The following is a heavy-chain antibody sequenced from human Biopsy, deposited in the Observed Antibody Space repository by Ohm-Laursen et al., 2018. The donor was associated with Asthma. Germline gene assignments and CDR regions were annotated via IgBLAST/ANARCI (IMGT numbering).Heavy chain of an antibody. CDR3: ARGYSGSDRIVYYYSGLEV. D-gene: IGHD5-12*01. J-gene: IGHJ6*02. CDR1: GYTFINYA. V-gene: IGHV1-3*01. CDR2: INAANGNT. Sequence: SVKVSCKASGYTFINYAIHWVRQAPGHSLEWMGWINAANGNTKYSQKFQGRLTISRDTSASTAYMDLSSLSSEDTAVYYCARGYSGSDRIVYYYSGLEVWGQGTTVTVSS.